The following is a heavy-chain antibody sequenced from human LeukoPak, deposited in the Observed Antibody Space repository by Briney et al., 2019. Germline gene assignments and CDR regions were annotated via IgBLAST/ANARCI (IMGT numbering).Heavy chain of an antibody. CDR1: GFTFSSYA. CDR3: AKPSGWYPAFDY. D-gene: IGHD6-19*01. CDR2: ISGSGGST. J-gene: IGHJ4*02. V-gene: IGHV3-23*01. Sequence: GGSLRLSCAASGFTFSSYAMSWVRPAPGKGLEWVSAISGSGGSTYYADSVKGRFTISRDNSKNTLYLQMNSLRDEDTAVYYCAKPSGWYPAFDYWGQGTLVTVSS.